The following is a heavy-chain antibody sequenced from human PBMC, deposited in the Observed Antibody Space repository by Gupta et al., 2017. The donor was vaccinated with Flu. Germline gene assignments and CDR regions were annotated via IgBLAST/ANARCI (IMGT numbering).Heavy chain of an antibody. CDR2: ISSSSSYI. Sequence: APGKGLEWVSSISSSSSYIYSADSVKGRFTVSRDNAKNSLYLQMNSLRAEDTAVYYCARDQRREKDHDAFDIWGQGTTVTVSS. CDR3: ARDQRREKDHDAFDI. V-gene: IGHV3-21*01. J-gene: IGHJ3*02.